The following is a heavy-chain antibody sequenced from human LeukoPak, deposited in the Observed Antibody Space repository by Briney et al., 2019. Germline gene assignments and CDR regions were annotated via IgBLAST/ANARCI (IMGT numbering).Heavy chain of an antibody. CDR3: ARQYSGYDAEDY. D-gene: IGHD5-12*01. Sequence: GESLKFSCKGSGYSFTSYGISGVRQAPGKGLEWMRWISAYNVNTNYAQKLQGIVTMTTNTSTSTDYMELRSLKSDDTAGYYYARQYSGYDAEDYWGQRTLVTVSS. CDR2: ISAYNVNT. J-gene: IGHJ4*02. CDR1: GYSFTSYG. V-gene: IGHV1-18*01.